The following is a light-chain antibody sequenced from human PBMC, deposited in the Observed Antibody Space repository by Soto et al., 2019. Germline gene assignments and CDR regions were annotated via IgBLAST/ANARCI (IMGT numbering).Light chain of an antibody. Sequence: EIVLTQSPATLSLSPGERATLSCRASQTISSYLLWYQQKPGQAPRLLIYDASNRATGIPARFSGSGSETDFTLTISSLQPEDFATYYCQQSYSTLTFGQGTRLEIK. CDR3: QQSYSTLT. J-gene: IGKJ5*01. V-gene: IGKV3-11*01. CDR2: DAS. CDR1: QTISSY.